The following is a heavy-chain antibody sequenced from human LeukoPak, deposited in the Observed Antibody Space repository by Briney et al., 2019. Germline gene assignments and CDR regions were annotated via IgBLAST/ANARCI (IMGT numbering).Heavy chain of an antibody. CDR2: FYSGADT. CDR3: VKDDGWVQYAN. V-gene: IGHV3-53*01. J-gene: IGHJ4*02. CDR1: GFTASSHY. D-gene: IGHD5-24*01. Sequence: GGSLRLSCAASGFTASSHYMSWVRQAPGKGPEWVSHFYSGADTYYADSVKGRFTVSSDNSKNTLYLQMNSLRVEDTAVYYCVKDDGWVQYANWGQGTLVTVSS.